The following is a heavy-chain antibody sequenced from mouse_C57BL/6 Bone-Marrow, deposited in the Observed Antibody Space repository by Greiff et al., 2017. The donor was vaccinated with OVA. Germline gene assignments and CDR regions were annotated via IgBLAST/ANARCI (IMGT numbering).Heavy chain of an antibody. Sequence: QVQLQQPGAELVKPGASVKVSCKASGYTFTSYWMHWVKQRPGQGLEWIGRIHPSDSDTNYNQKFKGKATLTVDKSSSTAYMQLSSLTSEDSAVNYCAKTIWGSELGYWGQGTTLTVSS. V-gene: IGHV1-74*01. CDR2: IHPSDSDT. CDR3: AKTIWGSELGY. D-gene: IGHD4-1*01. J-gene: IGHJ2*01. CDR1: GYTFTSYW.